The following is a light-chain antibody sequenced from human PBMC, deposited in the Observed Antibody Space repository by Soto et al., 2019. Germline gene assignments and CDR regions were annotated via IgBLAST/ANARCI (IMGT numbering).Light chain of an antibody. V-gene: IGKV3-20*01. J-gene: IGKJ1*01. Sequence: EIVLTQSPGTLSLSPGERATLSCRASQSVSSSYLAWYQQKPGQAPRLLIYGASSRATGIPDRFRGSGSGTDFTLTISSLEPEDSAVYYCQDSSTSPWPFGQGTKVDI. CDR1: QSVSSSY. CDR2: GAS. CDR3: QDSSTSPWP.